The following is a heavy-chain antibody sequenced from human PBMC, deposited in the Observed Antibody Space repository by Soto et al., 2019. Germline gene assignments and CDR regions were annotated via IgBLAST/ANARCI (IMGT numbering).Heavy chain of an antibody. D-gene: IGHD2-15*01. CDR1: GFTVSSNY. CDR2: IYSGGST. V-gene: IGHV3-53*01. Sequence: EVQLVESGGGLIQPGGSLRLSCAASGFTVSSNYMSWVRQAPGKGLEWVSVIYSGGSTYYADSVKGRFTISRDNSKNSLYLQMNRLRAEDTAVYYCARGHCSGGSCYPWGMDVWGQGTTVTVSS. J-gene: IGHJ6*02. CDR3: ARGHCSGGSCYPWGMDV.